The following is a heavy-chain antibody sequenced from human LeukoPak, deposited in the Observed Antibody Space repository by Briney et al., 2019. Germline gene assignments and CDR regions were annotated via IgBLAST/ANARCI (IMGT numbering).Heavy chain of an antibody. Sequence: GGPLSLFCAASGFTFSNYSMKWVRQAPGRGLEWVSSISSSCSYIYYADSVKGRFTISRDHAKNSLYLQMNHLRADTTAVYYCARLCDSADYRPLWYFVLGGGGTLVTVFS. V-gene: IGHV3-21*01. CDR1: GFTFSNYS. CDR2: ISSSCSYI. CDR3: ARLCDSADYRPLWYFVL. J-gene: IGHJ2*01. D-gene: IGHD4-17*01.